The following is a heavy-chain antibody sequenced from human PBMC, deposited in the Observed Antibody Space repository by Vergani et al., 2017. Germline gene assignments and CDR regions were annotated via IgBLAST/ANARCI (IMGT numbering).Heavy chain of an antibody. CDR1: GYSFSDHY. Sequence: VQLVESGGGLVKPGGSLRLSCAASGYSFSDHYMTWIRQAPGKGLEWVGRINSKGNGGTTDFAAPVQGRFTISRDDSKNTLYLQMKSLKTEDTGVNYCTTAAQEVTRWAMDYWGQGTLVIVSP. V-gene: IGHV3-15*01. CDR2: INSKGNGGTT. D-gene: IGHD5-24*01. J-gene: IGHJ4*02. CDR3: TTAAQEVTRWAMDY.